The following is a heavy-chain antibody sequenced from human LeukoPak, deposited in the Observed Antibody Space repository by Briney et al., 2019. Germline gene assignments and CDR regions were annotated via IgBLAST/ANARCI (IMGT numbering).Heavy chain of an antibody. J-gene: IGHJ4*02. CDR2: ISAYNDDT. CDR3: ARVPYYDSSGYYYPY. CDR1: GYTFTGYY. V-gene: IGHV1-18*04. Sequence: ASVKVSCKASGYTFTGYYMHWVRQAPGQGLEWMGWISAYNDDTNYAQNLQGRVTMTTDTSTSTAYMELRSLRSDDTAVYYCARVPYYDSSGYYYPYWGQGTLVTVSS. D-gene: IGHD3-22*01.